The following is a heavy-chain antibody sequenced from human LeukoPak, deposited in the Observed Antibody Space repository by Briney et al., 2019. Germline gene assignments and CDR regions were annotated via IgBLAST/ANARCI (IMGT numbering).Heavy chain of an antibody. Sequence: SETLSLTCAVSGESFSGYYWSWIRQPPGKGLEWIGEINHTGSANYNPSLKGRVTISVGTSKKQFSLKLSSVTAADTAVYYCARRYCSGSSCSTIDYWGQGALVTVS. D-gene: IGHD2-2*01. CDR2: INHTGSA. CDR1: GESFSGYY. V-gene: IGHV4-34*01. J-gene: IGHJ4*02. CDR3: ARRYCSGSSCSTIDY.